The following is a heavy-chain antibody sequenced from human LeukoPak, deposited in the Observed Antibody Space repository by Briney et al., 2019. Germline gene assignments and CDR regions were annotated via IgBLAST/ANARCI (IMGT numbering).Heavy chain of an antibody. J-gene: IGHJ4*02. CDR1: GYTFGNHG. V-gene: IGHV1-18*01. CDR3: ARATYYYDSSGYYYFPY. D-gene: IGHD3-22*01. Sequence: ASVKVSCKASGYTFGNHGISWVRQAPGQGLEWMGWISTYNGNTYYAQRLQGRVTMTTDTSTSTAYMELRSLRSDDTAVYYCARATYYYDSSGYYYFPYWGQGTLVTVSS. CDR2: ISTYNGNT.